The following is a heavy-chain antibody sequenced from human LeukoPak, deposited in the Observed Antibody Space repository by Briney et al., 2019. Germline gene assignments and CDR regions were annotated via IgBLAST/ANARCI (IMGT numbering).Heavy chain of an antibody. CDR2: ISHDGSVE. J-gene: IGHJ5*02. V-gene: IGHV3-30*18. CDR3: AKDWGASGWYNWFDP. D-gene: IGHD6-19*01. Sequence: GGSLRLSCAASGFTFSSYGMHWVRQAPGKGLEWVAMISHDGSVEYYLDSVKGRLTISRDDSKNTLYLQMNSLTTEDTATYYCAKDWGASGWYNWFDPWGQGTQVTVSS. CDR1: GFTFSSYG.